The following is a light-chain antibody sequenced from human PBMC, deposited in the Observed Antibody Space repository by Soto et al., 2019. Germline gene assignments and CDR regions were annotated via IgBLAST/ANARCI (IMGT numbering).Light chain of an antibody. J-gene: IGKJ1*01. Sequence: MTQSQLSLSVRLVHPAAISCTHSQRLVHSDGNTYLHWYQQRPGQSPRRLIYKVSKRDSGVPDRFSGSGSGTDFTLKISRVEAEDVGVYYCMKALQTPWTCGQGNTVAIK. V-gene: IGKV2-30*02. CDR3: MKALQTPWT. CDR1: QRLVHSDGNTY. CDR2: KVS.